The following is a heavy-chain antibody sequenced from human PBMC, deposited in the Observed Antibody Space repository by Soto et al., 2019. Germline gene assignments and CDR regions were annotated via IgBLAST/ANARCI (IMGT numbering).Heavy chain of an antibody. Sequence: GSLRLSCAASGFTFSDYYMSWIRQAPGKGLEWIGEINHSGSTNYNPSLKSRVTISVDTSKNQFSLKLSSVTAADTAVYYCARPSCSNYNWFDPWGQGTLVTVSS. J-gene: IGHJ5*02. CDR3: ARPSCSNYNWFDP. CDR2: INHSGST. V-gene: IGHV4-34*01. CDR1: GFTFSDYY. D-gene: IGHD4-4*01.